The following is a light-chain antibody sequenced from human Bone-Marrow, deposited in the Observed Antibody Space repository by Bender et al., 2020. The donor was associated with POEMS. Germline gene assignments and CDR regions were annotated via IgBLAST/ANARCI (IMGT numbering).Light chain of an antibody. CDR3: SSFAADNKV. Sequence: QSALTQSPSASGSPGQSVTISCTGTSSDVGAYNYVSWYQQRPGKAPKLIIYGVNKRPSGVPDRFSGSKSGNTASLTVSGLQAEDEADYYCSSFAADNKVFGTGTKVTVL. V-gene: IGLV2-8*01. CDR1: SSDVGAYNY. CDR2: GVN. J-gene: IGLJ1*01.